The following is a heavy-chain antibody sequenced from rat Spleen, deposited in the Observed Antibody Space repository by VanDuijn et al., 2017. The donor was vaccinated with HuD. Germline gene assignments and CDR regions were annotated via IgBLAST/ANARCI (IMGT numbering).Heavy chain of an antibody. CDR3: AKVDNTYYYVMDA. V-gene: IGHV5-29*01. CDR2: ISYDGNTT. Sequence: EVQLVESDGGLVQPGRSLKLSCAASGFTFSDYYMAWVRQAPTKGLEWVATISYDGNTTYYRDSVKGRFTISRDNAENTVYLQMNSLRSEDTATYYCAKVDNTYYYVMDAWGQGASVTVSS. J-gene: IGHJ4*01. D-gene: IGHD1-1*01. CDR1: GFTFSDYY.